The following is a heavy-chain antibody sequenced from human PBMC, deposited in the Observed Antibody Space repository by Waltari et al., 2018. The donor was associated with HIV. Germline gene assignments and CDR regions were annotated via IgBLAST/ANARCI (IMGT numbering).Heavy chain of an antibody. CDR3: ARSVYSYGYLTYYYGMDV. CDR2: ISSSSSYI. D-gene: IGHD5-18*01. Sequence: EVQLVESGGGLVKPGGSLRLSCAASGFTFRSYSTNWFRQAPGKGLEWVSSISSSSSYIYYADSVKGRFTISRDNAKNSLYLQMNSLRAEDTAVYYCARSVYSYGYLTYYYGMDVWGQGTTVTVSS. CDR1: GFTFRSYS. J-gene: IGHJ6*02. V-gene: IGHV3-21*01.